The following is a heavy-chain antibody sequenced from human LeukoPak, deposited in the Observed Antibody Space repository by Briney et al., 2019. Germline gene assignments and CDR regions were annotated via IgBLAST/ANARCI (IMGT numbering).Heavy chain of an antibody. J-gene: IGHJ5*02. D-gene: IGHD5-18*01. V-gene: IGHV4-59*01. Sequence: SATLSLTCTVSGGSIRTYYWSWIRQPPGKGLDWIAYIYYSGSTSYNPSLKSRVTISVDTSKNQFSLRWSSVTAADTAVYYCARDWYREGYSYGHRGWFDPWGQGTLVTVSS. CDR3: ARDWYREGYSYGHRGWFDP. CDR1: GGSIRTYY. CDR2: IYYSGST.